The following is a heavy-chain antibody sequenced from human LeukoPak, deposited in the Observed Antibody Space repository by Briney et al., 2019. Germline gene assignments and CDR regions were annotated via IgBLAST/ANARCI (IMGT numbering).Heavy chain of an antibody. D-gene: IGHD2-21*02. V-gene: IGHV3-30-3*01. J-gene: IGHJ4*02. CDR3: ASNFRAYCGGDCSTDDY. CDR2: ISYDGSNK. Sequence: GGSLRLSCAASGFTFSSYAMSWVRQAPGKGLEWVAVISYDGSNKYYADSVKGRFTISRDNSKNTLYLQMNSLRAEDTAVYYRASNFRAYCGGDCSTDDYWGQGTLVTVSS. CDR1: GFTFSSYA.